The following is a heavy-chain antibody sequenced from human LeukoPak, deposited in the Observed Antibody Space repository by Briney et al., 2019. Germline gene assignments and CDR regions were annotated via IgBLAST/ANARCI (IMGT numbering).Heavy chain of an antibody. CDR1: GFTFSSYG. J-gene: IGHJ4*02. D-gene: IGHD2-15*01. V-gene: IGHV3-30*02. CDR3: AKAGRESGFDY. Sequence: GGSLRLSCAASGFTFSSYGMHWVRQAPGKGLEWVAFIRYDGSNKYYADSVKGRFTISRDNSKNTLYLQVNSLRAEDTAAYYCAKAGRESGFDYWGQGTLVTVSS. CDR2: IRYDGSNK.